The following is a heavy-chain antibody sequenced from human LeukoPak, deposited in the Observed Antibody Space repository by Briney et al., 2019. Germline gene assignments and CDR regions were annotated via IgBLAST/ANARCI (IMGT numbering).Heavy chain of an antibody. CDR3: ARWNDGQEFDY. J-gene: IGHJ4*02. V-gene: IGHV3-7*05. Sequence: GGSLRLSCAASGFTFSSSWMTWVRQAPGKGPEWVAHIKEDGTAEYYVDFVKGRFTISRDNAKNSVYLQMNSLRADDTAVYYCARWNDGQEFDYWGQGTLVSVSS. D-gene: IGHD1-1*01. CDR1: GFTFSSSW. CDR2: IKEDGTAE.